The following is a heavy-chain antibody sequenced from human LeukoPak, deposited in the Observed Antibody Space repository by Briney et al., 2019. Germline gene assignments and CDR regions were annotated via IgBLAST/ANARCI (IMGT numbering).Heavy chain of an antibody. CDR1: GYTFTSYY. D-gene: IGHD3-10*01. J-gene: IGHJ4*02. CDR2: INPSGGST. V-gene: IGHV1-46*01. Sequence: ASVKVSCKASGYTFTSYYMHWVRQAPGQGLEWMGIINPSGGSTSYAQKFQGRVTMTRDTSTSTVYMELSSLRSEDTAVYYYARSRGKGVRPLAPFDYWGQGTLVTVSS. CDR3: ARSRGKGVRPLAPFDY.